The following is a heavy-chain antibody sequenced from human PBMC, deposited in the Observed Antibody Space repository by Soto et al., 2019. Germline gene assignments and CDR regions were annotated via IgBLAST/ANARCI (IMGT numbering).Heavy chain of an antibody. J-gene: IGHJ3*01. V-gene: IGHV3-21*01. D-gene: IGHD3-10*01. Sequence: GGSLRLSCAASGFTFSNYIMNWVRQPPGQGLEWVASISGSSTYIYYADSLKGRIAISRDSAKNSLSLELNTLRVEDTAVYYCSRGGGYYYGSGTEAYDVWGPGTLVTVSS. CDR2: ISGSSTYI. CDR3: SRGGGYYYGSGTEAYDV. CDR1: GFTFSNYI.